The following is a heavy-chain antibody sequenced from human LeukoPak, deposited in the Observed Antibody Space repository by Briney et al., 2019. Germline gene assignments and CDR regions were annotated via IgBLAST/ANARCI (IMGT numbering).Heavy chain of an antibody. CDR2: IKQDGSEK. J-gene: IGHJ6*03. CDR1: GFTFSNAW. Sequence: GGSLRLSSAASGFTFSNAWMSWVRQAPGKGLEWVANIKQDGSEKYYVDSVKGRFTISRDNAKNSLYLQMNSLRAEDTAVYYCARVVPYRGYMDVWGKGTTVTVSS. CDR3: ARVVPYRGYMDV. V-gene: IGHV3-7*01. D-gene: IGHD1-26*01.